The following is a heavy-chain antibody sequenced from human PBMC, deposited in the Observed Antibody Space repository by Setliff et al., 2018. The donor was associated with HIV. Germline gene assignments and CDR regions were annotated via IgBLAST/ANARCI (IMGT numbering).Heavy chain of an antibody. CDR3: ASLPPLYDCSGYYFDY. Sequence: SETLSLTCSVSGDSISSSSYYWGWIRHPPGKGLEWTGSIYYSGSTYYNPSLNSRVTISVDASKIQFSLKLSSVTASDTAVYYCASLPPLYDCSGYYFDYWGQGTLVTVSS. J-gene: IGHJ4*02. V-gene: IGHV4-39*01. D-gene: IGHD3-22*01. CDR1: GDSISSSSYY. CDR2: IYYSGST.